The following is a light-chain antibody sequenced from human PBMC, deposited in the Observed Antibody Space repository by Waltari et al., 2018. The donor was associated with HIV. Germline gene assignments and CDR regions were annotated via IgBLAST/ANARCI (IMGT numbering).Light chain of an antibody. CDR2: EVS. V-gene: IGLV2-14*01. J-gene: IGLJ3*02. CDR3: TSYISSSSPV. CDR1: SNDLRNYTS. Sequence: QSALTQPASVSGSPGQSITISCTGTSNDLRNYTSVPRYQHHPGKAPKVIIYEVSNRPSGVSSRFSGSISANTASLTISGLQAEDEADYFCTSYISSSSPVFGGGTKVTVL.